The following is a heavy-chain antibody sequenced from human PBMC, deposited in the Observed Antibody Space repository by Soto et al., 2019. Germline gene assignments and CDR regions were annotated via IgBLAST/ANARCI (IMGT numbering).Heavy chain of an antibody. CDR1: GGSISSGGFY. CDR3: ASSSLEYCSSTSCYGNNWFDP. V-gene: IGHV4-30-2*01. Sequence: SETLSLTCTVSGGSISSGGFYWSWIRQHPGKDLEWIGYIYHSGSNYYNPSLKSRVTISVDRSKNQFSLKLSSVTAADTAVYYCASSSLEYCSSTSCYGNNWFDPWGQGTLVTVSS. D-gene: IGHD2-2*01. CDR2: IYHSGSN. J-gene: IGHJ5*02.